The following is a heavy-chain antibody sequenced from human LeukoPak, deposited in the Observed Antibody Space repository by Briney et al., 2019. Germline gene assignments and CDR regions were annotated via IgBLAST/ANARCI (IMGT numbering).Heavy chain of an antibody. CDR1: GGSISSSSYY. J-gene: IGHJ4*02. V-gene: IGHV4-39*01. D-gene: IGHD5-24*01. CDR2: IYYSGST. Sequence: SETLSLTCTVSGGSISSSSYYWGWLRQPPGKGLEWIGSIYYSGSTYYNPSLKSRVTISVDTSKNQFSLKLSSVTAADTAVYYCARQLEMATPNFDYWGQGTLVTVSS. CDR3: ARQLEMATPNFDY.